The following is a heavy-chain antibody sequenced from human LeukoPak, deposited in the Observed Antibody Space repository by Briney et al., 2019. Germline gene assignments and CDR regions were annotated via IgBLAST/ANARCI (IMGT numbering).Heavy chain of an antibody. CDR1: GGSISSYY. J-gene: IGHJ3*02. D-gene: IGHD2-21*02. CDR3: AGAYCGGDCYSGRAFDI. CDR2: IYYSGST. V-gene: IGHV4-59*12. Sequence: PSETLSLTCTVSGGSISSYYWGWIRQPPGMGLEWIGTIYYSGSTNLNPSFKSRVTLSVDTSKNQFSLRLSSVTAADTAVYYCAGAYCGGDCYSGRAFDIWGQGTMVTVSS.